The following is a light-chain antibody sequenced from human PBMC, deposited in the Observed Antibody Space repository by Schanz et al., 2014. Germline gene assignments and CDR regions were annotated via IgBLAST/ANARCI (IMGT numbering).Light chain of an antibody. CDR1: SSDVGGYNY. CDR2: DVS. V-gene: IGLV2-14*03. Sequence: QSALTQPASVSGSPGQSITISCTGTSSDVGGYNYVSWYQQHPGKAPQLMIYDVSNRPSGVSNRFSGSKSGNTASLTISGLQAEDEADYYCSSYGGNLGVFGTGTKLTVL. J-gene: IGLJ1*01. CDR3: SSYGGNLGV.